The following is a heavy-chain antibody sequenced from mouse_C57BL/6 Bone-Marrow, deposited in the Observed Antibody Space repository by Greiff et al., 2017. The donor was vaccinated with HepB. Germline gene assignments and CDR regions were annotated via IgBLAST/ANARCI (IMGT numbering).Heavy chain of an antibody. J-gene: IGHJ2*01. CDR3: ARLGHYYGSSYPYYFDY. CDR2: ISYSGST. Sequence: EVQLQESGPGLAKPSQTLSLTCSVTGYSITSDYWNWIRQFPGNKLEYMGYISYSGSTYYNPSLKSRISITRDTAKNQYYLQLNSVTTEDTATYYCARLGHYYGSSYPYYFDYWGQGTTLTVSS. D-gene: IGHD1-1*01. V-gene: IGHV3-8*01. CDR1: GYSITSDY.